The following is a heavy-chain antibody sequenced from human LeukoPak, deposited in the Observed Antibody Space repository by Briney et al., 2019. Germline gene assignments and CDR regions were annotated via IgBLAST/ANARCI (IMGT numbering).Heavy chain of an antibody. CDR3: ARDVKVQLWLPGAFDI. CDR2: ISAYNGNT. V-gene: IGHV1-18*04. CDR1: GYTFTSYG. J-gene: IGHJ3*02. Sequence: GASVKVSCKASGYTFTSYGISWVRQAPGQGLEWMGWISAYNGNTNYAQKLQGRVTMTTDTSTSTAYMELRSLRSDDTAVYYCARDVKVQLWLPGAFDIWDQGTMVTVSS. D-gene: IGHD5-18*01.